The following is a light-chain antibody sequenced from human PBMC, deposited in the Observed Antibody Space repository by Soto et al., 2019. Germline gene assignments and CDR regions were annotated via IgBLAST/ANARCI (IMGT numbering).Light chain of an antibody. J-gene: IGKJ4*01. Sequence: EIVLTQSPGTVSLSPGERATLSCRASQSVTSSYLAWYQQKPGQAPRLLIYGVSSRATGIPDRFSGSGAGTDFTLTISRLEPEDFAVYYCQQYGRSPLTFGGGTKVDIK. V-gene: IGKV3-20*01. CDR2: GVS. CDR1: QSVTSSY. CDR3: QQYGRSPLT.